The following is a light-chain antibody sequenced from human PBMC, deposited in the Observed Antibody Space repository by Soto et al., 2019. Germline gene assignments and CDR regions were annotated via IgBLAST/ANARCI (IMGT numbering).Light chain of an antibody. CDR2: SNY. CDR1: SYNIGSNS. V-gene: IGLV1-44*01. J-gene: IGLJ2*01. Sequence: QSVLTQPPSASGTPGQRVTISCSGSSYNIGSNSVKWYQQLPGMAPKLLIYSNYQRPSGVPDRFSGSKSGTSVSLAISGLQSEDEADYYCVAWDDSLNGPVFGGGTKVTVL. CDR3: VAWDDSLNGPV.